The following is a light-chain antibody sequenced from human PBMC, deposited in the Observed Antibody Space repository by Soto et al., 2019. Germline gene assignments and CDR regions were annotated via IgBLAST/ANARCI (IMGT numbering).Light chain of an antibody. V-gene: IGKV3-20*01. CDR1: QSVSTNS. J-gene: IGKJ4*01. CDR3: QQYGSSVLT. Sequence: EIVLTQSPDTLSLSPGERATLSCRASQSVSTNSLAWYQQRPGQAPRSLIYGASSRATGTPDRFSGSGSGTDFTLIISRLEPEDFAVYYCQQYGSSVLTFGGGTKVDIK. CDR2: GAS.